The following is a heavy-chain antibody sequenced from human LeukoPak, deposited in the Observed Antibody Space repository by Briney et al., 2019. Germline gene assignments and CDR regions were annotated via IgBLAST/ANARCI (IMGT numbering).Heavy chain of an antibody. CDR1: GFTFDDSG. V-gene: IGHV3-20*04. J-gene: IGHJ4*02. D-gene: IGHD2-15*01. CDR2: INCNGGST. CDR3: ARNVTDCSSGSCYRMIDY. Sequence: PGGSLRLSCAASGFTFDDSGMSWVRQAPGKGLEWVSGINCNGGSTGYADSVKGRFTISRDNAKNSLYLQMNSLRVEDTALYYCARNVTDCSSGSCYRMIDYWGQGTLVTVSS.